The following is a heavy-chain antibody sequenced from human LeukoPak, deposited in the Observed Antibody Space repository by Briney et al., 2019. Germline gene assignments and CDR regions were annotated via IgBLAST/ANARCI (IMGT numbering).Heavy chain of an antibody. D-gene: IGHD6-19*01. CDR1: GFTFGSYA. CDR3: ARDHPGSGWYVDY. Sequence: PGGSLRLSCAASGFTFGSYAMGWVRHAPGQGLELVSAISGSGSSPYYTDSVKGRFTISKDNSKDTVYLQMNSLRDEHTAVYYCARDHPGSGWYVDYWGQGTLVTVSS. J-gene: IGHJ4*02. CDR2: ISGSGSSP. V-gene: IGHV3-23*01.